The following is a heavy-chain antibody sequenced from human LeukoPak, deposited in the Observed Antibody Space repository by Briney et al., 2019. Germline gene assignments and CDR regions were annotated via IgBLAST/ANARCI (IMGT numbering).Heavy chain of an antibody. Sequence: GGSLILSCAASGFTFSTYGMHWVRQAPGKGLEWVAVIWYDGSIKYYGDSVKGRFTISRDNSKNTLYLQMNSLRAEDTAMYYCARAVGPFDFWGPGTLVIVSS. V-gene: IGHV3-33*01. CDR2: IWYDGSIK. CDR1: GFTFSTYG. J-gene: IGHJ3*01. CDR3: ARAVGPFDF.